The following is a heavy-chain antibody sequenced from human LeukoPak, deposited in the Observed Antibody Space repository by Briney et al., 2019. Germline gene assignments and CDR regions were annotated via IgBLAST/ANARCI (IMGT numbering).Heavy chain of an antibody. CDR3: ARVIAARAKYYYYYYMDV. D-gene: IGHD6-6*01. J-gene: IGHJ6*03. V-gene: IGHV3-53*01. Sequence: GGSLRLSCAASGFTFSSYAMSWVRQAPGKGLEWVSVIYSGGSTYYADSVKGRFTISRDNSKNTLYLQMNSLRAEDTAVYYCARVIAARAKYYYYYYMDVWGKGTAVTVSS. CDR2: IYSGGST. CDR1: GFTFSSYA.